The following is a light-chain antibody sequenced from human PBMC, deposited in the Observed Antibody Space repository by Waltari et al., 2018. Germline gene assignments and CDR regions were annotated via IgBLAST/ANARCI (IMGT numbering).Light chain of an antibody. CDR1: QSVSPW. CDR3: QRYDDYPPT. J-gene: IGKJ4*01. CDR2: KAS. V-gene: IGKV1-5*03. Sequence: DIQMTQSPSTLSASVGDRVTITCRASQSVSPWLAWYQQKPGKAPKLLISKASSLEKEVPSRFSGSGSGTEFTLTITNLQPDDFATFYCQRYDDYPPTFGGGTKVEIK.